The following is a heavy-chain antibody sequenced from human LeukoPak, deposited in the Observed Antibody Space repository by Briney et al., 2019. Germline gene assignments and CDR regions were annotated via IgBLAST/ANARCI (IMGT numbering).Heavy chain of an antibody. V-gene: IGHV3-9*01. D-gene: IGHD3-9*01. CDR3: AKSPGDYDAYDY. CDR1: GFTFDDYA. CDR2: ISWNSDNI. J-gene: IGHJ4*02. Sequence: GGSLRLSCAASGFTFDDYAMHWVRQPPGKGLEWVSGISWNSDNIGYADSVKGRFTISRDNAKKSLYLQMNSLRAGDTALYYCAKSPGDYDAYDYWGQGTLVTVSS.